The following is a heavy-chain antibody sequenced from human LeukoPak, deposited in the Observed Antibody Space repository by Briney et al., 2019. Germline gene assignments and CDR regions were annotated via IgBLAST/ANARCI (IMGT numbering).Heavy chain of an antibody. Sequence: PSETLSLTCTVSGGSISSYYWSWIRQPAGKGLESIGHISTSGSTNYNPSLKSRVTMSVDTSKNQFSLKLSSVTAADTAVYYCARVRYSDSSVLTRKRSYYFDYWGQGTLVTVSS. J-gene: IGHJ4*02. V-gene: IGHV4-4*07. D-gene: IGHD3-22*01. CDR2: ISTSGST. CDR3: ARVRYSDSSVLTRKRSYYFDY. CDR1: GGSISSYY.